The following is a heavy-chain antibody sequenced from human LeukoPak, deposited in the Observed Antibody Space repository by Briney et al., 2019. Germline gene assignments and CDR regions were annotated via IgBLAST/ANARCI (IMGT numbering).Heavy chain of an antibody. V-gene: IGHV4-59*08. CDR1: GGSISGFH. Sequence: SETLSLTCTVSGGSISGFHWCWIRQPPGKGLEYIGDVFYSGGTNYNSSLKSRLTISVDTSRNQFSLKLTSVTAADTAVYYCARLYAGAYTRLDPWGQGTLVAVSS. J-gene: IGHJ5*02. CDR3: ARLYAGAYTRLDP. CDR2: VFYSGGT. D-gene: IGHD3-16*01.